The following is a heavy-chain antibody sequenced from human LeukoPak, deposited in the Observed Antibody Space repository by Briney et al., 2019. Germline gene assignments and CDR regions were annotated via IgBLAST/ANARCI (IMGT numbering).Heavy chain of an antibody. Sequence: GGSLRLSCAASGFTFSSYAMSWVRQAPGKGLEWVSAISGSGGSTYYADSVKGRFTISRDNSKNTLYLQMNSLRAEDTAVYYCAKGGDLRYFDWLSSYFDYWGQGTLVTVSS. J-gene: IGHJ4*02. CDR1: GFTFSSYA. V-gene: IGHV3-23*01. D-gene: IGHD3-9*01. CDR3: AKGGDLRYFDWLSSYFDY. CDR2: ISGSGGST.